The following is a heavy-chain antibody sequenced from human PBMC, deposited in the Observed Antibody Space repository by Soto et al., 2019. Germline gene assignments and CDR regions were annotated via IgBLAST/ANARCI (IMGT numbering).Heavy chain of an antibody. J-gene: IGHJ5*02. D-gene: IGHD3-3*01. Sequence: LARAAGDVTICRWSLNCDRQAPGKGLEWVGRIKRKTEGGTTDYAAPVKGTFTMSRDDSKNALDLQMNSLKTEDTAVYYCTSVSPHARFFGVVERLVPWCQRTRAT. CDR3: TSVSPHARFFGVVERLVP. CDR1: DVTICRWS. V-gene: IGHV3-15*07. CDR2: IKRKTEGGTT.